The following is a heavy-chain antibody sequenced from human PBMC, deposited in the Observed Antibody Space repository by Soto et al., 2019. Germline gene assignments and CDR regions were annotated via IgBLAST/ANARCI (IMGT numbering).Heavy chain of an antibody. J-gene: IGHJ4*02. Sequence: GGSLRLSCAASGFTFSSYAMHWVRQAPGKGLEWVAVISYDGSNKYYADSVKGRFTISRDNSKNTLYLQMNSLRAEDTAVYYCASTSVEDIVVVPAAMKLDYWGQGTLVTVSS. CDR3: ASTSVEDIVVVPAAMKLDY. CDR1: GFTFSSYA. V-gene: IGHV3-30-3*01. CDR2: ISYDGSNK. D-gene: IGHD2-2*01.